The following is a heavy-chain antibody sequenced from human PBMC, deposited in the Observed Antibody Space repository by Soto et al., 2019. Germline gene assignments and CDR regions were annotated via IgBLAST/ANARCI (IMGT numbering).Heavy chain of an antibody. CDR3: ARSSGDDFFYYGMDV. CDR1: GASITSHY. J-gene: IGHJ6*02. Sequence: SETLSLTCSVSGASITSHYWSWIRQSAGEGLQWIGRGYARGATNYNPSLKSRVTISGDTSKNQFSLKLTSVTAADTAVYYCARSSGDDFFYYGMDVWGHGTTVTVSS. CDR2: GYARGAT. V-gene: IGHV4-59*10. D-gene: IGHD4-17*01.